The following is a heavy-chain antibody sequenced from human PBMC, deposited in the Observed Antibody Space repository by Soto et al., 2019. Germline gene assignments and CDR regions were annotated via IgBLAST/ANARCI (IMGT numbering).Heavy chain of an antibody. CDR1: GYDFNTNW. D-gene: IGHD2-2*01. Sequence: PGESLKISCRGSGYDFNTNWFGWVRQLPGKGLEWVGIMYPGDSDTRYNPSLQGHVTLSADVTVSTAFLQWRSLKTSDTGMYFCARLPRDCNKTSCYYADHWGQGTQVTVPS. J-gene: IGHJ4*01. CDR3: ARLPRDCNKTSCYYADH. V-gene: IGHV5-51*01. CDR2: MYPGDSDT.